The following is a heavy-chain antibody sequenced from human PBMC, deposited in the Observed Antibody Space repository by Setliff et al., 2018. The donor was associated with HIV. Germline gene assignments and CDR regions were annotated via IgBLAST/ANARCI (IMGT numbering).Heavy chain of an antibody. D-gene: IGHD1-26*01. CDR2: IYSSGNT. CDR3: ARDVGGVHMATNFDF. J-gene: IGHJ4*02. Sequence: KPSETLSLTCTVSGDSIVSYYWTWIRQPAGKGLEWMGRIYSSGNTEYNPSLKGRVTMSVDTSENQFSLRLASVTAADTAVYYCARDVGGVHMATNFDFWGQGTLVTVSS. V-gene: IGHV4-4*07. CDR1: GDSIVSYY.